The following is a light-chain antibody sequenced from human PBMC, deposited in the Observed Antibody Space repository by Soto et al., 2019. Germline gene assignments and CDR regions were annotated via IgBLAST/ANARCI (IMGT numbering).Light chain of an antibody. V-gene: IGKV3-11*01. Sequence: EIVLTQSPATLSLSPGERATLSCRASQSVRSYLAWYRQKPGQAPRLLIYDASNRATGIPARFSGSGSGTDFTLTISRLEPEDFAVYYCPQRSNWPLLTLGGGTKV. CDR3: PQRSNWPLLT. CDR2: DAS. CDR1: QSVRSY. J-gene: IGKJ4*01.